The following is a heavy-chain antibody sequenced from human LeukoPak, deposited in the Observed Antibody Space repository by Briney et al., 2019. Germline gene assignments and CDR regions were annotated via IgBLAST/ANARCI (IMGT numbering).Heavy chain of an antibody. D-gene: IGHD3-16*01. CDR2: IKSKSDGGTT. CDR3: TTGGGVYDYVSLH. CDR1: GFTVSSNY. V-gene: IGHV3-15*01. Sequence: GGSLRLSCAASGFTVSSNYMNWVRQAPGKGLEWVGRIKSKSDGGTTDYAAPVKGKFTISRDDSKNTLYLQMNGLKSEDTAVYYCTTGGGVYDYVSLHWGQGTLVTVSS. J-gene: IGHJ1*01.